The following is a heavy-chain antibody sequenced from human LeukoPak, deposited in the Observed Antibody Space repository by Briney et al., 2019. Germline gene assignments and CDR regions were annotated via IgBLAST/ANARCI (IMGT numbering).Heavy chain of an antibody. Sequence: GGSLRLSCAASGFTFSGYAIHWVRQAPGKGLEWVAVISSDERDKHHADSVKGRFTISRDNSKNTLYLQTNSLSAEDTAVYYCARDLRRFAAYYFDYWGQGTLVTVSS. V-gene: IGHV3-30*03. J-gene: IGHJ4*02. CDR1: GFTFSGYA. CDR2: ISSDERDK. CDR3: ARDLRRFAAYYFDY. D-gene: IGHD5/OR15-5a*01.